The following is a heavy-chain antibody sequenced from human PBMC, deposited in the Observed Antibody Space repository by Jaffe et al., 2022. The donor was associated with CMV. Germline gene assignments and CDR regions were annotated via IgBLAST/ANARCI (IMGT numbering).Heavy chain of an antibody. D-gene: IGHD2-15*01. CDR3: ARQARYCSGGSCLHAPDY. CDR2: IYYSGST. CDR1: GGSISSYY. Sequence: QVQLQESGPGLVKPSETLSLTCTVSGGSISSYYWSWIRQPPGKGLEWIGYIYYSGSTNYNPSLKSRVTISVDTSKNQFSLKLSSVTAADTAVYYCARQARYCSGGSCLHAPDYWGQGTLVTVSS. V-gene: IGHV4-59*08. J-gene: IGHJ4*02.